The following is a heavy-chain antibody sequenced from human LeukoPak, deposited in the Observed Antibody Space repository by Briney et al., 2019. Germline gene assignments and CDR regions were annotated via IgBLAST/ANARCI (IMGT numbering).Heavy chain of an antibody. CDR1: GVSFDDYY. CDR2: INHSGYT. J-gene: IGHJ4*02. V-gene: IGHV4-34*01. CDR3: TRVTMVPDD. Sequence: SETLSLTCAVSGVSFDDYYWSWVRQTPGKGLEWIGEINHSGYTNDSPSLKSRVTLSIDTSRKQFSLNLRSVTVADAGIYYCTRVTMVPDDSGEGTLVTVSS. D-gene: IGHD4/OR15-4a*01.